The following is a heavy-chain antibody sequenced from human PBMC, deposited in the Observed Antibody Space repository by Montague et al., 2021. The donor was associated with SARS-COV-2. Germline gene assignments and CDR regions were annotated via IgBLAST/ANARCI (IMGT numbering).Heavy chain of an antibody. CDR2: IYYSGST. J-gene: IGHJ4*02. Sequence: SETLSLTCTVSGGSISSSSYYWGWIRQPPGKGLEWIGSIYYSGSTYYNPSLKSRVTISVDTSKNQFSLKLSSVTAADTAVYYCARPLVGGSYLSLFDYWGQGTLVTVSS. D-gene: IGHD1-26*01. CDR1: GGSISSSSYY. V-gene: IGHV4-39*01. CDR3: ARPLVGGSYLSLFDY.